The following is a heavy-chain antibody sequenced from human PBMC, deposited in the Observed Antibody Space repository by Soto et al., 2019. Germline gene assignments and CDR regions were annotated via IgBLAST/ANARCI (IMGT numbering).Heavy chain of an antibody. D-gene: IGHD2-21*01. CDR3: ARVRGHSQVPFDY. Sequence: SVKVSCKASGGTFSSYAISWVRQAPGQGLEWMGGIIPIFGTANYAQKFQGRVTITADESTSTAYMELSSLRSEDTAVYYCARVRGHSQVPFDYWGQGTPGTVSS. CDR2: IIPIFGTA. J-gene: IGHJ4*02. V-gene: IGHV1-69*13. CDR1: GGTFSSYA.